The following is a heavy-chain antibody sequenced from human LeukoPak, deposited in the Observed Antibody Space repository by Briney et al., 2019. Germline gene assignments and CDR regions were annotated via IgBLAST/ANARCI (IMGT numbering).Heavy chain of an antibody. CDR1: GGSISSYY. Sequence: SETLSLTCTVSGGSISSYYWSWIRQPPGKGLEWIGYIYYSGSTNYNPSLKSRVTISVDTSKNQFSLKLSSVTAADTAVYYCARNPKYADDAFDXXGQGTMVXVS. CDR2: IYYSGST. D-gene: IGHD2-2*01. CDR3: ARNPKYADDAFDX. V-gene: IGHV4-59*01. J-gene: IGHJ3*02.